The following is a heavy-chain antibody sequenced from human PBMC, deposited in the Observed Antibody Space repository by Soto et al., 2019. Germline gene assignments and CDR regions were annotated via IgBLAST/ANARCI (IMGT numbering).Heavy chain of an antibody. V-gene: IGHV4-34*01. CDR2: INHSGST. Sequence: SETLSLTCAVYGGSFSGYYRSWIRQPPGKGLEWIGEINHSGSTNYNPSLKSRVTISVDTSKNQFPLKLSSVTAADKAVYYCARSPSYSSSSHYYYYYGMDVWGQGTTVTVSS. J-gene: IGHJ6*02. CDR1: GGSFSGYY. CDR3: ARSPSYSSSSHYYYYYGMDV. D-gene: IGHD6-6*01.